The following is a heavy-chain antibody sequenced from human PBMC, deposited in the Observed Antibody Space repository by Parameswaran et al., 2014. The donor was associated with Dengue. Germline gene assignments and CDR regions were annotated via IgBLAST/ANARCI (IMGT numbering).Heavy chain of an antibody. D-gene: IGHD6-19*01. V-gene: IGHV2-26*01. Sequence: WIRQPPGKALEWLAHIFSNDEKSYSTSLKSRLTISKDTSKSQVVLTMTNMDPVDTATYYCARPSSGWEDAFDIWGQGTMVTVSS. J-gene: IGHJ3*02. CDR3: ARPSSGWEDAFDI. CDR2: IFSNDEK.